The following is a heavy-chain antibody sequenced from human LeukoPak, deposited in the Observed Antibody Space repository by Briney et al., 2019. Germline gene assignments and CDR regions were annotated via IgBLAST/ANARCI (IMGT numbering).Heavy chain of an antibody. J-gene: IGHJ4*02. CDR2: INPNSGGT. CDR1: GYTFTGYY. CDR3: AREKRSGGYVFDY. Sequence: PGASVKVSCKASGYTFTGYYMHWVRQAPGQGLEWMGWINPNSGGTNYAQKVQGRVTMTRDTSISTAYMELSRLRSDDTAVYYCAREKRSGGYVFDYWGQGTLVTVSS. V-gene: IGHV1-2*02. D-gene: IGHD5-12*01.